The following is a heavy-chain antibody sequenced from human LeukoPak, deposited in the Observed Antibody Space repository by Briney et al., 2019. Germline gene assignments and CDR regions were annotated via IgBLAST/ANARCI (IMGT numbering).Heavy chain of an antibody. CDR1: GGTFSSYA. J-gene: IGHJ6*02. Sequence: ASVKVSCKASGGTFSSYAISWVRQAPGQGLEWMGGIIPIYGTANHGQKFQGRVSITADESTGTAHMELSSLRSEDTAVYYCERTGALAAAGVPVYYYGMNVWGQGTTVTVSS. D-gene: IGHD6-13*01. CDR3: ERTGALAAAGVPVYYYGMNV. V-gene: IGHV1-69*01. CDR2: IIPIYGTA.